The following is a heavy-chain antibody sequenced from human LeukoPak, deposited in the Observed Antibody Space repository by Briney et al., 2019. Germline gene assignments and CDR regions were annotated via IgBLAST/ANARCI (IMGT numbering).Heavy chain of an antibody. J-gene: IGHJ4*02. CDR2: VYHSGNT. CDR1: GGSISSSNW. Sequence: PSETLSLTCAVSGGSISSSNWWSWVRQPPGKGLEWIGEVYHSGNTNYNPSLKSRVTISVDKSKNQFSLKLSSVTAADTAVYYCARAEQYMITFGGVIAQSKGAFDYWGQGTLVTVSS. D-gene: IGHD3-16*02. V-gene: IGHV4-4*02. CDR3: ARAEQYMITFGGVIAQSKGAFDY.